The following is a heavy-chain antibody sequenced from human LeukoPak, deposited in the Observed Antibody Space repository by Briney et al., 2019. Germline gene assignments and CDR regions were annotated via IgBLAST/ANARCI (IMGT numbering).Heavy chain of an antibody. CDR3: ARGGTGYYYYMDV. Sequence: ASVKVSCKASGYTFTIYGISGGRQAPGQGLWWRGGISAYNGNTNYAQKFQGRVTMTRDTSISTAYMELSRLRSDDTAVYYCARGGTGYYYYMDVWGKGTTVTISS. V-gene: IGHV1-18*01. CDR2: ISAYNGNT. CDR1: GYTFTIYG. D-gene: IGHD2-8*02. J-gene: IGHJ6*03.